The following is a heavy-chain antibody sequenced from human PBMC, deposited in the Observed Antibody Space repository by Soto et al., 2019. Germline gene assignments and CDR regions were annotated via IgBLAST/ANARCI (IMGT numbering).Heavy chain of an antibody. CDR1: GFTFSSLG. V-gene: IGHV3-30-3*01. CDR2: ISYDGSKK. J-gene: IGHJ4*02. CDR3: ARERGWIWAPFDN. D-gene: IGHD2-2*03. Sequence: SLRLSCAASGFTFSSLGMDWVRQAPGKGLEWVALISYDGSKKYYGDSVKGRFTISRDNSRNTLHLQMNGLRPEDTGVYYRARERGWIWAPFDNWGQAPLVTVSS.